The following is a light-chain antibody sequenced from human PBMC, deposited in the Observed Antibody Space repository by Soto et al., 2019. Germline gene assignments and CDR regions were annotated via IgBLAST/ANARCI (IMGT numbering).Light chain of an antibody. CDR2: RNH. CDR3: ETWDDSLSGYV. CDR1: TSNIGSNF. Sequence: QLVLTQPPSASGTPGQRVTISCSGRTSNIGSNFVFWYQQLPGSAPKLLIYRNHQRPSGVPDRFSGSKSGTSASLAISGLRSEDEADYYCETWDDSLSGYVFGTGTKVTVL. J-gene: IGLJ1*01. V-gene: IGLV1-47*01.